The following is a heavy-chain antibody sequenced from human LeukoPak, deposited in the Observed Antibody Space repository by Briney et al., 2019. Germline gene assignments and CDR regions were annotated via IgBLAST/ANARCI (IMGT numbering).Heavy chain of an antibody. CDR2: IYTSGST. J-gene: IGHJ6*03. CDR1: GGSISSYY. CDR3: ARDRLGYCSSTRCYEGARDYYYYYYMDV. Sequence: SETLSLTCTVSGGSISSYYWSWIRQPAGKGLEWIGRIYTSGSTNYNPSLKSRVTISVDTSKNQFSLKLSSVTAADTAVYYCARDRLGYCSSTRCYEGARDYYYYYYMDVWGKGTTVTISS. D-gene: IGHD2-2*01. V-gene: IGHV4-4*07.